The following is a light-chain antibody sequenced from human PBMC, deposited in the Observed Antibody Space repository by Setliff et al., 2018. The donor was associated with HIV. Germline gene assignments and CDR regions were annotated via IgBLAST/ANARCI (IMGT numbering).Light chain of an antibody. CDR3: SAYAGRNNYV. CDR2: EVN. Sequence: QSALTQPPSASGSPGQSVTISCTGTSSDVVDYNFVSWYQHHPGKAPKLVIYEVNKRPSGVPDRFSGSKSDNTASLTVSGLQADDEADYYCSAYAGRNNYVFGSGTRSPS. CDR1: SSDVVDYNF. V-gene: IGLV2-8*01. J-gene: IGLJ1*01.